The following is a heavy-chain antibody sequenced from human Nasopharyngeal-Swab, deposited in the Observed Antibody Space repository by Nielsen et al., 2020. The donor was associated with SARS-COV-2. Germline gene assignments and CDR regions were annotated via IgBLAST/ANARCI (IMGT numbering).Heavy chain of an antibody. CDR3: ARDYPITIFGVVITTPVDY. D-gene: IGHD3-3*01. V-gene: IGHV3-48*01. J-gene: IGHJ4*02. Sequence: VRQAPGKGLEWASYISGSSGTINYVDSVKGRFTISRDNAKNSLYLQMNSLRAEDTAVYYCARDYPITIFGVVITTPVDYWGQGTLVTVSS. CDR2: ISGSSGTI.